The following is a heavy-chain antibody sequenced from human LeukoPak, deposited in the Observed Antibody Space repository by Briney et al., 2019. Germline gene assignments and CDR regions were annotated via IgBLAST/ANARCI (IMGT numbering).Heavy chain of an antibody. V-gene: IGHV4-34*01. D-gene: IGHD3-16*01. CDR2: INHSGST. CDR1: GGSFSGYY. CDR3: ARETFGGVEDY. J-gene: IGHJ4*02. Sequence: SETLSLTCAVYGGSFSGYYWSWIRQPPGEGLEWIGEINHSGSTNYNPSLKSRVTISVDTSKNQFSLKLSSVTAADTAVYYCARETFGGVEDYWGQGTLVTVSS.